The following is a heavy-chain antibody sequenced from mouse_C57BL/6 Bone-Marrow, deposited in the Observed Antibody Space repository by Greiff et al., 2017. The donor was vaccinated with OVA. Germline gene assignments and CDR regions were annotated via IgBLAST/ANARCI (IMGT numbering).Heavy chain of an antibody. V-gene: IGHV1-81*01. CDR3: ARPRHYGC. CDR2: IYPRSGYT. D-gene: IGHD1-1*02. CDR1: GYTFTSYG. Sequence: QVQLQQSGADLARPGASVKLSCAASGYTFTSYGISWVRQRTGQGLEWIGEIYPRSGYTYYNDKFKGTATLTADKSSSTAYMELRSLKSEASAVYVCARPRHYGCWGKRTLVTVSA. J-gene: IGHJ3*01.